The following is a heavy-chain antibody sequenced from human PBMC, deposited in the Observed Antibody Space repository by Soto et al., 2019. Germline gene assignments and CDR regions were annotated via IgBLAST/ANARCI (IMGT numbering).Heavy chain of an antibody. CDR1: GGSFTDYY. D-gene: IGHD1-1*01. CDR2: INHNRNT. J-gene: IGHJ6*03. V-gene: IGHV4-34*01. CDR3: ARAMNDESVYYYYMDV. Sequence: SETLSLTCAVYGGSFTDYYWNWIRQPPGKGLEWIGEINHNRNTNYNPSLKSRATISIDTSKNQFSLKLSSVTAADTAVYYCARAMNDESVYYYYMDVWAKGATVTAP.